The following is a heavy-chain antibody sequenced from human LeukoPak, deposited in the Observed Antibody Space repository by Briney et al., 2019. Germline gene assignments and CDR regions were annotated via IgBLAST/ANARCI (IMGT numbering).Heavy chain of an antibody. CDR3: ARRGYSSGWNEARKGYLDY. V-gene: IGHV4-39*01. CDR1: GGSVRSASYY. J-gene: IGHJ4*02. CDR2: IYDSGST. Sequence: PSETLSLTCTVSGGSVRSASYYWGWIRQPPGKGLEWIASIYDSGSTNYNPSLKSRVTIFVDTSKNQFSLKLSSVTAADTAVYYCARRGYSSGWNEARKGYLDYWGQGTLVTVSS. D-gene: IGHD6-19*01.